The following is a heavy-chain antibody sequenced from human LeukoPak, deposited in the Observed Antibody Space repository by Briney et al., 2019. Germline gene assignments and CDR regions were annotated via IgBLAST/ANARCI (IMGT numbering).Heavy chain of an antibody. CDR2: FNHSGST. V-gene: IGHV4-34*01. J-gene: IGHJ4*02. Sequence: SETLSLTCAVSGGSFSGYYLSWIRQPPGKGLEWIGAFNHSGSTNYNPSLMSRVTISVDTSKKQFSLKLSAVAAEDTAVYYCARDDIVGAINYWGQGTLVTVSS. CDR1: GGSFSGYY. CDR3: ARDDIVGAINY. D-gene: IGHD1-26*01.